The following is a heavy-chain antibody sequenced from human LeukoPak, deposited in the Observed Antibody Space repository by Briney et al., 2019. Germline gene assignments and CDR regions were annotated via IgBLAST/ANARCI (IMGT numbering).Heavy chain of an antibody. Sequence: GGSLRLSCAASGFTFSSYAMSWVRQAPGKGLEWVSAISGSRGHTYYADSVRGRFTISRDNSKNTVSLQMNSLRAEDTAVYYCARMDIGLVRDWGQGTLVTVSS. D-gene: IGHD3-10*01. V-gene: IGHV3-23*01. J-gene: IGHJ4*02. CDR3: ARMDIGLVRD. CDR1: GFTFSSYA. CDR2: ISGSRGHT.